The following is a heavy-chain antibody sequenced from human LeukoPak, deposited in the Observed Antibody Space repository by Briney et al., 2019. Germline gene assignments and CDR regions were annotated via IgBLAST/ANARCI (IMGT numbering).Heavy chain of an antibody. Sequence: PSETLSLTCSVSGGSISSVDYYWGWIRHPPGKGLEWIGNIFYNGRTYYNPSLKSRVTISVDTSKNQFSLKLSSVTAADTAVYYCARHLYSSSTDFWGQGTLVTVSS. CDR1: GGSISSVDYY. CDR3: ARHLYSSSTDF. V-gene: IGHV4-39*01. CDR2: IFYNGRT. J-gene: IGHJ4*02. D-gene: IGHD6-6*01.